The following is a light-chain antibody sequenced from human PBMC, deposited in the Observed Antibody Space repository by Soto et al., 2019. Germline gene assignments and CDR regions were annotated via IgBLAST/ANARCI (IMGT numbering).Light chain of an antibody. CDR2: GAS. J-gene: IGKJ3*01. CDR3: QHYGNSPPSVT. V-gene: IGKV3-15*01. Sequence: EIVMTQSPATLSVSPGERATLSCRASETVISNLAWYQQKPGQAPRLLIYGASTRATGIPARFSGSGSGTDFTLTISRLEPEDFAVYYCQHYGNSPPSVTFGPGTKVDI. CDR1: ETVISN.